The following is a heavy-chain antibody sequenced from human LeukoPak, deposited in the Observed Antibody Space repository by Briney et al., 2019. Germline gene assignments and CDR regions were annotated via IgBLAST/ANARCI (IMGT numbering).Heavy chain of an antibody. CDR3: AKDAPQYYDFWSGPDY. Sequence: PGGSLRLSCAASGFTFSNFAMSWVRQAPGKGLEWVSGISGSDGGTYYVDSVKGRLIISRDNSKNTLYLQMNSLRAEDTAVYYCAKDAPQYYDFWSGPDYWGQGTLVTVSS. J-gene: IGHJ4*02. D-gene: IGHD3-3*01. V-gene: IGHV3-23*01. CDR1: GFTFSNFA. CDR2: ISGSDGGT.